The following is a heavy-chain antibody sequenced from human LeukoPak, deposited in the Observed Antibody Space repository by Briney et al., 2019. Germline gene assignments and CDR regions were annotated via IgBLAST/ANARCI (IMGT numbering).Heavy chain of an antibody. CDR3: ARGKGLRDYYYYMDV. CDR2: INHSGST. CDR1: GGSFSGYY. Sequence: SETLSLTCAVYGGSFSGYYWSWIRQPPGKGLEWIGEINHSGSTNYNPSLKSRVTISVDTSKNQFSLKLSSVTAADTAVYYCARGKGLRDYYYYMDVWGKRTTVTVSS. V-gene: IGHV4-34*01. D-gene: IGHD2-8*01. J-gene: IGHJ6*03.